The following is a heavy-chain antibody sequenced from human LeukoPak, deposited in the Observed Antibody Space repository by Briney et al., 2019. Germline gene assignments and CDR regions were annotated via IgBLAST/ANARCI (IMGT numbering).Heavy chain of an antibody. V-gene: IGHV4-39*01. Sequence: PSETLSLTCTVSGGSISSSSYYWGWIRQPPGKGLEWIGSIYYSGSTYYNPSLKSRVTISVDTSKNQFSLKLSSVTAADTAVYYCARHGDYYPFDPWGQGTLVTVSS. J-gene: IGHJ5*02. CDR2: IYYSGST. CDR3: ARHGDYYPFDP. D-gene: IGHD3-22*01. CDR1: GGSISSSSYY.